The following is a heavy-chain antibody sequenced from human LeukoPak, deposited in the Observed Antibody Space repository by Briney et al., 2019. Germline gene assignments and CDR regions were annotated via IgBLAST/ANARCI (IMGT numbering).Heavy chain of an antibody. CDR2: TSYDGSNK. V-gene: IGHV3-30*18. CDR3: AKDIYGSVFYGMDV. D-gene: IGHD3-10*01. J-gene: IGHJ6*04. Sequence: GGCLRLSCAASGFTFSSYGMHWVRRAPGKGLEWVAVTSYDGSNKYYADSVKGRFTISRDNSKNTLYLQMNSLRAEDTAVYYCAKDIYGSVFYGMDVWGKGTTVTVSS. CDR1: GFTFSSYG.